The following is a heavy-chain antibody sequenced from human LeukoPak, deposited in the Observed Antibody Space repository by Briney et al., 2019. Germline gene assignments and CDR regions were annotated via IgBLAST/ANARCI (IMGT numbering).Heavy chain of an antibody. Sequence: TGGSLRLSCAASGFTFSSYGMHWVRQAPGKGLEWVAVISYDGSNKYYADSVKGRFTISRDNSKNTLYLQMNSLRAEDTAVYYCAKSSYGPLFDYWGQGTLVTVSS. CDR1: GFTFSSYG. CDR3: AKSSYGPLFDY. J-gene: IGHJ4*02. V-gene: IGHV3-30*18. D-gene: IGHD5-18*01. CDR2: ISYDGSNK.